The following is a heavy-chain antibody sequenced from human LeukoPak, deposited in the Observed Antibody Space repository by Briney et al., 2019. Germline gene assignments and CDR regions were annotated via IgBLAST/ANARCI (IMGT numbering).Heavy chain of an antibody. V-gene: IGHV4-34*01. D-gene: IGHD6-19*01. CDR1: GGSFSGYY. CDR2: INHSGST. J-gene: IGHJ4*02. Sequence: PSETLSLTCAVYGGSFSGYYWSWIRQPPGKGLEWIGEINHSGSTNYNPSLKSRVTISVDTSKNQFSLKLSSVTAADTAVYYCAATGYSSGGYWGQGTLVTVSS. CDR3: AATGYSSGGY.